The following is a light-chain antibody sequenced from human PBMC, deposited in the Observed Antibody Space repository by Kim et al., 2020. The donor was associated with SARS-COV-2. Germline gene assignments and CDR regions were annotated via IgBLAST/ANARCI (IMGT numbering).Light chain of an antibody. CDR2: DAS. V-gene: IGKV1-33*01. J-gene: IGKJ2*03. CDR1: EDITYY. Sequence: DIQMTQSPSSLSASAGDRVTITCQASEDITYYLNWYHQQPGKAPNFLIYDASIVETGVPSRFSGGGSGTDFTFTISSLQPEDVGTYYCLQYDSVPYSFGQGTKLEIK. CDR3: LQYDSVPYS.